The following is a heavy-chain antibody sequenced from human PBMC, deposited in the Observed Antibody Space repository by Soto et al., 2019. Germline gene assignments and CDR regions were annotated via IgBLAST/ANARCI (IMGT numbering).Heavy chain of an antibody. CDR2: INPGGGST. D-gene: IGHD3-3*01. Sequence: QVQLVQSGAEVKKPGTSVKVSCKAFGYTFINYYIHWVRQAPGQGLEWMGIINPGGGSTNYAQKFQGRVTMTRDTSTSTVYMELSSLRSEDTAVYYCARPFASYFYHGMDVWGQGTTVTVSS. CDR3: ARPFASYFYHGMDV. CDR1: GYTFINYY. V-gene: IGHV1-46*01. J-gene: IGHJ6*02.